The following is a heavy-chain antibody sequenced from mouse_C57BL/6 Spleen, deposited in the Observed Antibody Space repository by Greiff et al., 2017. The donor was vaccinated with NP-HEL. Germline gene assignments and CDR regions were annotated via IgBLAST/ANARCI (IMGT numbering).Heavy chain of an antibody. CDR2: IYPRDGST. CDR1: GYTFTSYD. D-gene: IGHD2-13*01. V-gene: IGHV1-85*01. Sequence: VKLMESGPELVKPGASVKLSCKASGYTFTSYDINWVKQRPGPGLEWIGWIYPRDGSTKYNEKFKGKATLTVDTSYSTAYMELQGLTSEDSAVYFCASGDYDNAMDYWGQGTSVTVSS. J-gene: IGHJ4*01. CDR3: ASGDYDNAMDY.